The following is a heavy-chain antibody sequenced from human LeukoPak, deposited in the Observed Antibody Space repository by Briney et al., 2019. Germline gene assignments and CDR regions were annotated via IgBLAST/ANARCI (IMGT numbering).Heavy chain of an antibody. V-gene: IGHV1-2*02. Sequence: GGSLRLSCAASGFTFSSYAMHWVRQAPGQGLEWMGWINPNSGGTNYAQKFQGRVTMTRDTSISTAYMELSRLRSDDTAVYYCARPSGYSYGYTDAFDIWGQGTMVTVSS. CDR1: GFTFSSYA. J-gene: IGHJ3*02. D-gene: IGHD5-18*01. CDR2: INPNSGGT. CDR3: ARPSGYSYGYTDAFDI.